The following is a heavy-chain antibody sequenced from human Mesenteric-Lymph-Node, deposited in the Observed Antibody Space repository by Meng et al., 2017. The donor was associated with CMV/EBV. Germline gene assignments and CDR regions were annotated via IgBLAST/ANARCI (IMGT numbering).Heavy chain of an antibody. J-gene: IGHJ3*02. Sequence: GGSLRLSCVASGFTFSTYWMAWVRQAPGKGLEWVANIKHDGSEKYYVDSVKGRFSISRDNTMNSLNLQMNSLRAEDTAVYYCARALPVFYYDTSGYHSSAFDIWGQGSMVTVSS. V-gene: IGHV3-7*01. D-gene: IGHD3-22*01. CDR3: ARALPVFYYDTSGYHSSAFDI. CDR1: GFTFSTYW. CDR2: IKHDGSEK.